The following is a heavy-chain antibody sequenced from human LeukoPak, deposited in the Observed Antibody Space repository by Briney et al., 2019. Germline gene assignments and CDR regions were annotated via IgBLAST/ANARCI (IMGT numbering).Heavy chain of an antibody. V-gene: IGHV1-69*04. Sequence: SVKVSCKASGGTFSSYAISWVRQAPGQGLEWMGRIIPILGIANYAQKFQGRVTITADKSTSTAYMELSSPRSEDTAVYYCARAPSATTFGGVIVSPYYFDYWGQGTLVTVSS. CDR1: GGTFSSYA. CDR3: ARAPSATTFGGVIVSPYYFDY. J-gene: IGHJ4*02. CDR2: IIPILGIA. D-gene: IGHD3-16*02.